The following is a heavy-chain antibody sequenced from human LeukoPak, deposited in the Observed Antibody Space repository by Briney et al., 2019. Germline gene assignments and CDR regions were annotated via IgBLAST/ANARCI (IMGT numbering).Heavy chain of an antibody. CDR3: ARVGTSDWYVGYYFDY. V-gene: IGHV3-7*02. J-gene: IGHJ4*02. Sequence: GGSLRLSCAASGFTFSSYYMAWVRQAPGKGLEWVANIKQDGSEKYYVGSVKGRFTISRDNAKNSLYLQLNSLRVEDTAVYYCARVGTSDWYVGYYFDYWGQGTLVTVSS. CDR1: GFTFSSYY. CDR2: IKQDGSEK. D-gene: IGHD6-19*01.